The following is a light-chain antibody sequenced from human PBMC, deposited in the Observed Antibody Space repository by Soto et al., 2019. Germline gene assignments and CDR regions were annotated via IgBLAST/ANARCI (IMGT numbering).Light chain of an antibody. J-gene: IGKJ5*01. V-gene: IGKV3-20*01. CDR2: GAS. CDR3: QKYTGPPTT. Sequence: EIMLTQSPDTLSLSPGERATLSCRASQTVSSNYLAWCQQRPGQAPRLLIYGASTRAAGIPDRFSGSGYGTDFTLTITRLEPEDSAVYFCQKYTGPPTTFGQGTRLEIK. CDR1: QTVSSNY.